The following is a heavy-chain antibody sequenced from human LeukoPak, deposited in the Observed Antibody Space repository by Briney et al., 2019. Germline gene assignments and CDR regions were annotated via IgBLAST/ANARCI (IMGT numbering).Heavy chain of an antibody. CDR3: ARVGDSSSWFFDC. J-gene: IGHJ4*02. D-gene: IGHD6-13*01. V-gene: IGHV3-74*01. Sequence: GGSLRLSCAASGFTLSGYWIHWVRQAPGKGLVWVARINPDGSITSYADSVKGRFTISRDNAKNSLYLQMNSLRAEDTAVYYCARVGDSSSWFFDCWGQGTLVTVSS. CDR2: INPDGSIT. CDR1: GFTLSGYW.